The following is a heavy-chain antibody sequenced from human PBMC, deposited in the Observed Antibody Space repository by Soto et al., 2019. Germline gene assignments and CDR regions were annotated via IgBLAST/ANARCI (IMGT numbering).Heavy chain of an antibody. CDR1: VYTFTSYD. J-gene: IGHJ6*02. V-gene: IGHV1-8*01. CDR2: MNPNSGNT. CDR3: ARQWELSGYYYGMDV. Sequence: GXSVKVSFKASVYTFTSYDINWVRQATGQGLEWMGWMNPNSGNTGYAQKFQGRVTMTRDTSISTAYMELSSLRSEDTAVYYRARQWELSGYYYGMDVWGQGSTVTVSS. D-gene: IGHD1-26*01.